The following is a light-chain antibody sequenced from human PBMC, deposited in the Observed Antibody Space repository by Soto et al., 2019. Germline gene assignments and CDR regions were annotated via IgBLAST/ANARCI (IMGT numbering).Light chain of an antibody. CDR2: DAS. J-gene: IGKJ2*01. CDR1: QSVGSY. CDR3: QQRSNWPPYT. Sequence: EIVLTQSPATLSVSPGERATLSCRASQSVGSYLAWYQQKPGQAPRLLIYDASNRATGIPARFSGSGSEIDFTLTISSLEPEDFAVYYCQQRSNWPPYTFGQGTKLEIK. V-gene: IGKV3-11*01.